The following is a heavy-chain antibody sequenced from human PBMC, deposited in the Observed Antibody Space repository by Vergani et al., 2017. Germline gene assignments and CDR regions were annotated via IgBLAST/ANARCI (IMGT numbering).Heavy chain of an antibody. V-gene: IGHV1-69*04. CDR2: IIPILGIA. Sequence: QVQLVHSGAEVKKPGSSVKVSCKASGGTFSSYTISWVRQAPGQGLEWMGRIIPILGIANYAQKFQGRVTITADKSTSTAYMELSSLRSEDTAVYYCARDGGTGTTGYNWFDAWGQGTLVTVSS. J-gene: IGHJ5*02. D-gene: IGHD1-1*01. CDR3: ARDGGTGTTGYNWFDA. CDR1: GGTFSSYT.